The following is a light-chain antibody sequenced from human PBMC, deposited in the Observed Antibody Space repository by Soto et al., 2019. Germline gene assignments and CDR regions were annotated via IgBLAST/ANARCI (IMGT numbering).Light chain of an antibody. CDR1: QSVLYSSNNKNY. CDR2: WAS. J-gene: IGKJ1*01. CDR3: QQYYSTPWT. Sequence: DIVMTQSPDSLAVSLGERATINCKSSQSVLYSSNNKNYLAWYQQKPGQPPKLLIYWASTRESGVPDRFSGSGSGTEFTLTISRLKAEDVAVYYCQQYYSTPWTFGQGNKVEIK. V-gene: IGKV4-1*01.